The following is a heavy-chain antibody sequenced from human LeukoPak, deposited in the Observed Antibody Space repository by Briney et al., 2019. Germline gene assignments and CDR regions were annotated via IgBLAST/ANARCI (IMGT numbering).Heavy chain of an antibody. CDR1: GGSISSYY. CDR2: ICYSGST. CDR3: ARQGRYYDFWSGPPMAWFDP. Sequence: SETLSLTCTVSGGSISSYYWSWLRQPPGKGLEWIGYICYSGSTNYNPSLKSRVTISVDTSKNQFSLKLSSVTAADTAVYYCARQGRYYDFWSGPPMAWFDPWGQGTLVTVSS. V-gene: IGHV4-59*08. D-gene: IGHD3-3*01. J-gene: IGHJ5*02.